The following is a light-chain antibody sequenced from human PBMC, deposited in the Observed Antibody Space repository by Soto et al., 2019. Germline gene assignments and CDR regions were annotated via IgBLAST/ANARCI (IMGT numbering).Light chain of an antibody. Sequence: DIQITQSPSSLSSSVSDRFTISCRASQSISSYLNWYQQKPGKAPNLLIYDASTLENGVPSRFSGSASGTDFTLTISSLQPYDFATYYCQQYNSYSPRTFGQGTKVDIK. V-gene: IGKV1-5*01. J-gene: IGKJ1*01. CDR2: DAS. CDR3: QQYNSYSPRT. CDR1: QSISSY.